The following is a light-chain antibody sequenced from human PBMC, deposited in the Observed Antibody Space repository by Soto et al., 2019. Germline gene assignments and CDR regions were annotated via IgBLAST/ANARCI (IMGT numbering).Light chain of an antibody. V-gene: IGKV1-5*01. CDR1: QSISTW. CDR2: DVS. Sequence: DIQMTQSPSTLSASVGDRVTITCRASQSISTWLAWYQQKPGKAPKLLIYDVSTLESGVPSRLSGSGSETEFTLTISSLQPDDFATYYCQQYSSYSGFGQGTKVDIK. J-gene: IGKJ1*01. CDR3: QQYSSYSG.